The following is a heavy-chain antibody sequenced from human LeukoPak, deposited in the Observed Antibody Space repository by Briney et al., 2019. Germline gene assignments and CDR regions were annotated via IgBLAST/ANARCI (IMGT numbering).Heavy chain of an antibody. CDR3: ASKQWVYYYMDV. J-gene: IGHJ6*03. CDR2: ISYSGGT. D-gene: IGHD1-26*01. Sequence: PSETLSLTCTVSGGSISSINYYWGWIRQPPGKGLEWIGSISYSGGTYYNPSLKSRVTIFVDTSKNQFSLKLSSVTAADTAIYYCASKQWVYYYMDVWGKGTTVTVSS. V-gene: IGHV4-39*01. CDR1: GGSISSINYY.